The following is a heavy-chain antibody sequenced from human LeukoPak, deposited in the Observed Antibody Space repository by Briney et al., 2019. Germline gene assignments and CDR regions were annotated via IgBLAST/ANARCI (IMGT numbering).Heavy chain of an antibody. Sequence: PSETLSLTCTVSGGSISSYYWSWIRQPPGKGLEWIGYVYYGGITNYNPSLKNRVTISVDTSRNQFSLKLSSVTAADTAVYYCSRSTSSWGTPNDYWGQGTLVTVSP. CDR3: SRSTSSWGTPNDY. CDR2: VYYGGIT. CDR1: GGSISSYY. D-gene: IGHD6-13*01. J-gene: IGHJ4*02. V-gene: IGHV4-59*08.